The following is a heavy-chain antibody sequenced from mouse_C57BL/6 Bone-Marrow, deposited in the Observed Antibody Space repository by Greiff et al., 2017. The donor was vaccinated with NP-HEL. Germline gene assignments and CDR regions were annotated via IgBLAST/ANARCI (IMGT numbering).Heavy chain of an antibody. V-gene: IGHV1-87*01. J-gene: IGHJ3*01. CDR2: GQGLEWIG. D-gene: IGHD2-2*01. Sequence: VQLQQSGPELARPWASVKISCQAFYTFSRRVHFAIRDTNYWMQWVKQRPGQGLEWIGAIYPGNGDTSYNQKFKGKATLTADKSSSTAYMQLSXLPSEDSAVYYCAWRGDGYEAWFAYWGQGTLVTVSA. CDR1: YTFSRRVH. CDR3: SEDSAVYYCAWRGDGYEAWFAY.